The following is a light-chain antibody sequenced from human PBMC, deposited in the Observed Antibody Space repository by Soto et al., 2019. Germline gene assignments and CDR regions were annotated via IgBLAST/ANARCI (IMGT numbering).Light chain of an antibody. CDR1: QSVSIY. Sequence: EIVLTQSPATLSLSPGDTATLSCRASQSVSIYLAWYQQKPGQAPRLLIYDASNRATSTQARFIGSGSGTDLTRTISSLEPADFAVYYCQQRSNWPYTFGQRTKLEIK. CDR2: DAS. CDR3: QQRSNWPYT. J-gene: IGKJ2*01. V-gene: IGKV3-11*01.